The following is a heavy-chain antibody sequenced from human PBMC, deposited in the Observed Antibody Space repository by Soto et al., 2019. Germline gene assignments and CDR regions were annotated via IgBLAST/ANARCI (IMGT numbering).Heavy chain of an antibody. CDR2: ISGSGGST. J-gene: IGHJ6*02. D-gene: IGHD5-18*01. CDR3: ARDRIRQNDYYYGMDV. V-gene: IGHV3-23*01. CDR1: GFTFSSYA. Sequence: GGSLRLSCAASGFTFSSYAMSWVRQAPGKGLEWVSAISGSGGSTYYADSVKGRFTISRDNSKNTLYLQMNSLRAEDTAVYYCARDRIRQNDYYYGMDVWGQGTTVTVSS.